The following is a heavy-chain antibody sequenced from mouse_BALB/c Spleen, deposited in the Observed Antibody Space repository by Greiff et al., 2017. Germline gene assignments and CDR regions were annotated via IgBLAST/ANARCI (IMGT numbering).Heavy chain of an antibody. D-gene: IGHD2-4*01. Sequence: EVQGVESGGGLVQPGGSRKLSCAASGFTFSSFGMHWVRQAPEKGLEWVAYISSGSSTIYYADTVKGRFTISRDNPKNTLFLQMTSLRSEDTAMYYCARYDYAPMDYWGQGTSVTVSS. CDR1: GFTFSSFG. V-gene: IGHV5-17*02. CDR3: ARYDYAPMDY. J-gene: IGHJ4*01. CDR2: ISSGSSTI.